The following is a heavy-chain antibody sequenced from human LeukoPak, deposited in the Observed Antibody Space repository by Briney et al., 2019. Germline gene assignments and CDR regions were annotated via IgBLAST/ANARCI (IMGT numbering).Heavy chain of an antibody. CDR2: IYYSGST. J-gene: IGHJ4*02. CDR1: GGSISSYY. CDR3: ARHSGWYYYFDY. V-gene: IGHV4-59*08. Sequence: SETLSLTCTVSGGSISSYYLSWIRQPPGKGLEWIGYIYYSGSTNYNPSLKSRVTISVDTSKNQFSLKLSSVTAADTAVYYCARHSGWYYYFDYWGQGTLVTVSS. D-gene: IGHD6-19*01.